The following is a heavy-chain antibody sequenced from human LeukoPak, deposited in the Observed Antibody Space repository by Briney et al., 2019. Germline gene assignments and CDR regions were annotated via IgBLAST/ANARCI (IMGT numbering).Heavy chain of an antibody. V-gene: IGHV4-59*01. Sequence: KASETLSLTCTVSGGSISSYYWSWIRQPPGKGLEWIGYIYYSGYTNYNPSLKSRVTISVDTSKNQFSLKLSSVTAADTAVYYCTRDDFGIKTDWEDYYYMDVWGKGTTVTVSS. CDR1: GGSISSYY. D-gene: IGHD3-3*01. CDR2: IYYSGYT. J-gene: IGHJ6*03. CDR3: TRDDFGIKTDWEDYYYMDV.